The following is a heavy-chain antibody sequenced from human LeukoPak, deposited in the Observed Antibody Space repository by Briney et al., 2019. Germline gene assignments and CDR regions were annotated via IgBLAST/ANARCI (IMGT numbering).Heavy chain of an antibody. D-gene: IGHD3-22*01. J-gene: IGHJ4*02. V-gene: IGHV3-23*01. Sequence: GGSLRLSCAASGFIFNSYAMSWVRQAPGKGLEWVSAISSSGDSTYYADSVKGRFSISRDNSKNTLYPQMNSLRAEDAAVYYCAKVSPMYYYDTSTYSDYWGQGTLVTVSS. CDR2: ISSSGDST. CDR1: GFIFNSYA. CDR3: AKVSPMYYYDTSTYSDY.